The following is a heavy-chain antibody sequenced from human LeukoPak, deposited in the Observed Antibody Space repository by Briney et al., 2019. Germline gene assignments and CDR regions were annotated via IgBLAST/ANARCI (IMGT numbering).Heavy chain of an antibody. Sequence: NPSETLSLTCTVSGGSISSSSYYWGWIRQPPGKGLEWIGSIYYSGSTYYNPSLKSRVTISVDTSKNQFSLKLSSVTAADTAVYYCARETWNGDLLYYYYYMDVWGKGTTVTVSS. V-gene: IGHV4-39*07. CDR3: ARETWNGDLLYYYYYMDV. CDR2: IYYSGST. J-gene: IGHJ6*03. CDR1: GGSISSSSYY. D-gene: IGHD4-17*01.